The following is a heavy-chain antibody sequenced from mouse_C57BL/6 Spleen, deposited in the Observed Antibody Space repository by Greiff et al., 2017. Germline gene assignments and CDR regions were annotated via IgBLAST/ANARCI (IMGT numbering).Heavy chain of an antibody. CDR3: ARDDYYGSRYYFDY. CDR1: GFTFSSYA. J-gene: IGHJ2*01. D-gene: IGHD1-1*01. CDR2: ISDGGSYT. V-gene: IGHV5-4*01. Sequence: EVKLQESGGGLVKPGGSLKLSCAASGFTFSSYAMSWVRQTPEKRLEWVATISDGGSYTYYPDNVKGRFTISRDNAKNNLYLQMSHLKSEDTAMYYCARDDYYGSRYYFDYWGQGTTLTVSS.